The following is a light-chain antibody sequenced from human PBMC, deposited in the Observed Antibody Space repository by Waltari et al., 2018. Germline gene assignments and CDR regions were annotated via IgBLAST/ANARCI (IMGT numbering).Light chain of an antibody. CDR2: KDT. CDR1: ALPTQS. V-gene: IGLV3-25*03. J-gene: IGLJ2*01. Sequence: SSELTQPPSLSVSPGETAKIACSGDALPTQSAYWYRQTPGQAAVVVIYKDTVRPSGIPERFSGSSSGTTVTLIISGVQAEDEADYYCLSADIGGTQGVFGGGTKLTVL. CDR3: LSADIGGTQGV.